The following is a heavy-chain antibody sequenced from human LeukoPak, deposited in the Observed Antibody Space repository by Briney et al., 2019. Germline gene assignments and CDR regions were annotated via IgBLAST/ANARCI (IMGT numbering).Heavy chain of an antibody. CDR3: ARDAGSGSLFDY. CDR2: IKKDGSEK. CDR1: GFTFSTYW. J-gene: IGHJ4*02. V-gene: IGHV3-7*05. Sequence: GGSLRLSCAASGFTFSTYWMSWVRQAPGKGLEWVANIKKDGSEKYYVDSVKGRFTIPRDNAKNSLYLQMNSLRAEDTAMYYCARDAGSGSLFDYWGQGTLVTVSS. D-gene: IGHD3-10*01.